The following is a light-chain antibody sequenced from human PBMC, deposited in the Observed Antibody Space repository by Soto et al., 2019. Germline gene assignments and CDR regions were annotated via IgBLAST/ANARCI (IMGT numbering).Light chain of an antibody. V-gene: IGKV3-20*01. CDR1: QTVNNF. J-gene: IGKJ1*01. Sequence: EIVLTQSPGTLSLSPGERASLSCRASQTVNNFLAWYQQRPGQAPRLLIYDASTRATGIPDRFSGSGSGTDFTLTISRVEPEDFAVYFCQQYDSTPQAFGLGTKXEIX. CDR3: QQYDSTPQA. CDR2: DAS.